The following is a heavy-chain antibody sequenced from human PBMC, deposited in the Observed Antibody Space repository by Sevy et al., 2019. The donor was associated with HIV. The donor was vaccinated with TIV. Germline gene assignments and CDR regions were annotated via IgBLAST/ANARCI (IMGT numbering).Heavy chain of an antibody. CDR1: GGTISSSSYR. CDR3: ARWYGNNFDY. CDR2: IYHTGAA. J-gene: IGHJ4*02. V-gene: IGHV4-39*01. D-gene: IGHD3-10*01. Sequence: SETLSLTCTVSGGTISSSSYRWGWIRQPPGKGREWVGSIYHTGAADDNPSLKRRVTMSVDTSKNQFSLKVGSVTAADTAVYYCARWYGNNFDYWGQGALVTVSS.